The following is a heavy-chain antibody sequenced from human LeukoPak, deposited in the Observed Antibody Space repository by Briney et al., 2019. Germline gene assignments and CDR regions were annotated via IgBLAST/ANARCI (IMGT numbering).Heavy chain of an antibody. J-gene: IGHJ6*02. CDR2: ISLDGSNK. D-gene: IGHD2-21*01. V-gene: IGHV3-30*03. CDR3: ARDYSPGYGMDV. CDR1: GFRFSGYG. Sequence: GGSLRLSCAASGFRFSGYGMHWVRQVPGKGLEWAAVISLDGSNKYYADSVKGRFTISRDNSKNTLYLQMNSLRAEDTAVYYCARDYSPGYGMDVRGQGTTVTVSS.